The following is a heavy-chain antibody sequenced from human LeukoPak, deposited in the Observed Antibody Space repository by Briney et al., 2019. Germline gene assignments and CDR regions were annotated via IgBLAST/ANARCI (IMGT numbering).Heavy chain of an antibody. CDR1: GGSISSYY. D-gene: IGHD4-23*01. V-gene: IGHV4-59*01. Sequence: SETLSLTCTVSGGSISSYYWSWIRQPPGKGLEWIGYIYYSGSTNYNPSLKSRVTISVDTSKNQFSLKLSSVTAADTAVYYCARKDRVVTDPFDYWGQGTLVTVSS. CDR3: ARKDRVVTDPFDY. CDR2: IYYSGST. J-gene: IGHJ4*02.